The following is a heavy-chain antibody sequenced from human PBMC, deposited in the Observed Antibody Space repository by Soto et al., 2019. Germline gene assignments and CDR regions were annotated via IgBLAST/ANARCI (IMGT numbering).Heavy chain of an antibody. CDR2: ISAYNGNT. CDR3: ARDTAYCSSTSCARLGFDP. D-gene: IGHD2-2*01. V-gene: IGHV1-18*01. CDR1: GYTFTSYG. J-gene: IGHJ5*02. Sequence: ASVKVSCKASGYTFTSYGISWVRQAPGQGLEWMGWISAYNGNTNYAQKLQGRVTMTTDTSTSTAYMELRSLRSGDTAVYYCARDTAYCSSTSCARLGFDPWGQGTLVTVSS.